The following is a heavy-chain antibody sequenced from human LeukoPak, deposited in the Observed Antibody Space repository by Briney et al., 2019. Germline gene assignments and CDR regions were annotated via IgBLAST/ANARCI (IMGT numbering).Heavy chain of an antibody. D-gene: IGHD6-19*01. Sequence: SETLSLTCTVSGGSISSDHWSWIRQPPGKGLEWIGFIYTSGSTNYNPSLKSRVTISVDTSKNQVSLKVSSVTAADTAVYYCARVAVAATDQWCDPWGQGTLVTVSS. CDR1: GGSISSDH. CDR3: ARVAVAATDQWCDP. V-gene: IGHV4-4*09. CDR2: IYTSGST. J-gene: IGHJ5*02.